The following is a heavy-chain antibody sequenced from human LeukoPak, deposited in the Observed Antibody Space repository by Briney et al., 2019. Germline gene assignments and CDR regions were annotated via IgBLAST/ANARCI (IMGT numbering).Heavy chain of an antibody. CDR2: IIPMLTIA. J-gene: IGHJ4*02. CDR3: VREGSTATSLGY. D-gene: IGHD4-17*01. Sequence: ASVKVSCKASGGTFSSYAISWVRQAPGQGLEWMGRIIPMLTIANYAQKFQGRVTIVADRFTSTGYMELSSLRSEDTAVYYCVREGSTATSLGYWGQGTLVTVSS. CDR1: GGTFSSYA. V-gene: IGHV1-69*04.